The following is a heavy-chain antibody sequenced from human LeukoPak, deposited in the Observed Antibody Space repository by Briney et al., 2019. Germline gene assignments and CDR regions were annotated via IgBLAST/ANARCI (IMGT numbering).Heavy chain of an antibody. CDR1: GVTFSRYA. V-gene: IGHV3-23*01. CDR3: AKGEYGSGTYNKGFDY. Sequence: KPAGSLSLSCAASGVTFSRYAMSWVRQAPGKGLEWVSSISGSGDNTYYADPVKALFTISRDHSNNTLNLQMNSLRDEDTAVYYCAKGEYGSGTYNKGFDYWGQGALVTVS. J-gene: IGHJ4*02. CDR2: ISGSGDNT. D-gene: IGHD3-10*01.